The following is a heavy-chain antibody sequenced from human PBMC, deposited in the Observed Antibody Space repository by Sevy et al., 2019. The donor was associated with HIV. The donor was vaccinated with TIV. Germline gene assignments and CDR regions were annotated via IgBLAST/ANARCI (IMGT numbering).Heavy chain of an antibody. CDR3: ASDHGYDYDFWSGYYGTRFDY. CDR2: ISSSGSTI. J-gene: IGHJ4*02. D-gene: IGHD3-3*01. CDR1: GFTFSDYY. V-gene: IGHV3-11*01. Sequence: GGSLRLSCAASGFTFSDYYMSWIRQAPGKGLEWVSYISSSGSTIYYADSVKGRFTISRDNAKNSLYLQMNSLRAEDKAVYYCASDHGYDYDFWSGYYGTRFDYWGQGTLVTVSS.